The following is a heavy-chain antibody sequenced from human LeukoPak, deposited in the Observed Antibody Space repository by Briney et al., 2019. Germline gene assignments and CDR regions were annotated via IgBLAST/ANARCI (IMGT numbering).Heavy chain of an antibody. CDR2: ISYSGST. CDR3: ARRTTGTHADAFDI. Sequence: SETLSLTCTVSGGSISSSTYYWGWIRQPPGKGLDWIGSISYSGSTYYNPSLKSRVTISVDTSKNQFSLKLSSVTAADTAVYYCARRTTGTHADAFDIXXXGTVVTV. CDR1: GGSISSSTYY. V-gene: IGHV4-39*01. J-gene: IGHJ3*02. D-gene: IGHD1-1*01.